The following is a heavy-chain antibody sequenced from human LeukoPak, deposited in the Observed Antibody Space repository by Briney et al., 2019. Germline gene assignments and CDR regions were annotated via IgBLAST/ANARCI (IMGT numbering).Heavy chain of an antibody. CDR3: ARERHGDYDVRYFDL. CDR1: GGSISSSSYY. CDR2: IYYSGST. J-gene: IGHJ2*01. D-gene: IGHD4-17*01. Sequence: SETLSLTCTVSGGSISSSSYYWGWIRQHPGKGLEWIGYIYYSGSTYYNPSLKSRVTISVDTSKNQFSLKLSSVTAADTAVYYCARERHGDYDVRYFDLWGRGTLVTVSS. V-gene: IGHV4-31*03.